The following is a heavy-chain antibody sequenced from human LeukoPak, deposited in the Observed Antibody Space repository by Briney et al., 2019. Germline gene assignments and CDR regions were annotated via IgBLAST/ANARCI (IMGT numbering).Heavy chain of an antibody. J-gene: IGHJ4*02. CDR2: IYWNDDR. V-gene: IGHV2-5*01. CDR3: VHINSWGSYSVFDY. Sequence: SGPTLVKPRQTLTLTCTFSGFSLTPSGVGVGWVRQPPGKALEWLALIYWNDDRHYSPSLKSSLTITKDTSKNQVVLTMTKMDPVDTATYYCVHINSWGSYSVFDYWGQGTLVTVSS. CDR1: GFSLTPSGVG. D-gene: IGHD3-16*01.